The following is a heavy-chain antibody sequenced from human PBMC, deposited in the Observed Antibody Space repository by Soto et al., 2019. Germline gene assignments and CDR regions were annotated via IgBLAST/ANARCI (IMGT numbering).Heavy chain of an antibody. Sequence: SVKVSCKASGGTFSSYAISWVRQAPGQGLEWMGGIIPIFGTANYAQKFQGRVTITADESTSTAYMELSSLRSEDTAVYYCARSTIFGVVISYYYGMDVWGQGTTVTVSS. CDR1: GGTFSSYA. V-gene: IGHV1-69*13. CDR2: IIPIFGTA. D-gene: IGHD3-3*01. CDR3: ARSTIFGVVISYYYGMDV. J-gene: IGHJ6*02.